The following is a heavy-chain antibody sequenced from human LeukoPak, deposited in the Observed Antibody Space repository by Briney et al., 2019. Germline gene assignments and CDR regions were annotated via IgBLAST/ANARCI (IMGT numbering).Heavy chain of an antibody. V-gene: IGHV4-38-2*02. CDR2: IYHSGRT. CDR3: ARDSIRVQTGTTP. CDR1: GYSISSGYY. Sequence: SETLSLTCTVSGYSISSGYYWGWIRQPPGKGLEWIGSIYHSGRTYYNPSLKSRVTISVDTSKNQFSLKLSSVTAADTAVYYCARDSIRVQTGTTPWGRGTLVTVSS. J-gene: IGHJ5*02. D-gene: IGHD1-1*01.